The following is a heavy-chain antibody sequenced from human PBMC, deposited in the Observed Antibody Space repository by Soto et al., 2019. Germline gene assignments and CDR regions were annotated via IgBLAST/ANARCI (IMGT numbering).Heavy chain of an antibody. Sequence: QITLKESGPTLVKPTQTLTLTCTFSGFSLSTSGVGVGWIRQPRGKALEWLALIYWDDDKRYSPSLKSRLTITKDTSKNQVVLTMTNMDPVDTATYYCAHRPSYCSPGSCYSGFDYWGQGTLVTVSS. CDR1: GFSLSTSGVG. V-gene: IGHV2-5*02. J-gene: IGHJ4*02. CDR2: IYWDDDK. CDR3: AHRPSYCSPGSCYSGFDY. D-gene: IGHD2-15*01.